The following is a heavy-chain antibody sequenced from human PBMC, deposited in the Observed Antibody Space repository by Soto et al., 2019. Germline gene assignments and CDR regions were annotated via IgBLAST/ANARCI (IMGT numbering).Heavy chain of an antibody. V-gene: IGHV2-5*02. D-gene: IGHD2-21*01. CDR1: ASSLSTSGVG. CDR3: ARLVAAGITYYFDS. J-gene: IGHJ4*02. Sequence: SGPTLVNPTQTLTLTCTFSASSLSTSGVGVGWIRQPPGKALEWLTFIYWDDDKRYSPSLKSRLTITKDTSKNQVVLTMTNMDPVDTATYYCARLVAAGITYYFDSWGQGTLVTVSS. CDR2: IYWDDDK.